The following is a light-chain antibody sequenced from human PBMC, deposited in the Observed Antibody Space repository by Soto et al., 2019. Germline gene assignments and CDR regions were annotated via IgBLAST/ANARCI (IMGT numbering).Light chain of an antibody. V-gene: IGKV2D-29*01. CDR1: QSLLHSDGKTS. J-gene: IGKJ5*01. Sequence: DIVMTQTPLSLSVTPGQPASISCKSSQSLLHSDGKTSLYWYLQNPGQPPQLLIYEVSNRFSGVPDRFSARGAGTDFTLKISRVEGEDVVVYDCMHSIQLPPATFGQGTSLEIQ. CDR2: EVS. CDR3: MHSIQLPPAT.